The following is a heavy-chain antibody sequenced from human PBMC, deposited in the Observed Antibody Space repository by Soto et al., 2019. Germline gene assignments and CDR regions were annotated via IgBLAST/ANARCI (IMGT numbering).Heavy chain of an antibody. CDR3: ARVWDIVVVPAFSGMDV. J-gene: IGHJ6*02. D-gene: IGHD2-2*01. Sequence: ASVKVSCKASGYTFTSYDINWVRQATVQGLEWMGWMNPNSGNTGYAQKFQGRVTMTRNTSISTAYMELSSLRSEDTAVYYCARVWDIVVVPAFSGMDVWGQGTTVTVSS. V-gene: IGHV1-8*01. CDR1: GYTFTSYD. CDR2: MNPNSGNT.